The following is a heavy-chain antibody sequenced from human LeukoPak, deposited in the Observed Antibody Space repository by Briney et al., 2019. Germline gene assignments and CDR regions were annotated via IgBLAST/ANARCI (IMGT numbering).Heavy chain of an antibody. J-gene: IGHJ4*02. CDR2: IWYDGSKN. V-gene: IGHV3-33*01. Sequence: PGRSLTLSCAASGFTFRNYGMHWARQAPGKGLEWVAIIWYDGSKNYYADSVKGRFTISRDNLNNTLYLQMNSLRAEDTALYYCARAPYTTGRSFYFDSWGQGTLVTVSS. D-gene: IGHD2-2*02. CDR3: ARAPYTTGRSFYFDS. CDR1: GFTFRNYG.